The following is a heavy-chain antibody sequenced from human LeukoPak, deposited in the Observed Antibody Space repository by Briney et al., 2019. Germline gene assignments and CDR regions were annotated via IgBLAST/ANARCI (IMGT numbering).Heavy chain of an antibody. J-gene: IGHJ6*03. D-gene: IGHD3-22*01. V-gene: IGHV4-59*01. CDR1: GGSISSYY. CDR3: ARYYYDSSGYPYYYYYYMDV. CDR2: IYYSGST. Sequence: PSETLSLTCTVSGGSISSYYWSWIRQPPGKGLEWIGYIYYSGSTNYNPSLKSRVTISVDTSKNQFSLKLSSVTAADTAVYYCARYYYDSSGYPYYYYYYMDVWGKGTTVTISS.